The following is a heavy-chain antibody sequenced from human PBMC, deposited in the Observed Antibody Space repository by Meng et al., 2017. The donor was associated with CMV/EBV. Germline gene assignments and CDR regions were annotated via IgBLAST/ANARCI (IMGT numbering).Heavy chain of an antibody. J-gene: IGHJ6*02. D-gene: IGHD2-2*01. Sequence: GGSLRLSCAASGFTFSSYSMNWVRQAPGKGLEWVSSISSSSSYIYYADSVKGRFTISRDNAKNSLYLQMNSLRAEDTAVYYCARADIVVVPAAPRFRYYYYGMDVWGQGTTVTVSS. V-gene: IGHV3-21*04. CDR3: ARADIVVVPAAPRFRYYYYGMDV. CDR2: ISSSSSYI. CDR1: GFTFSSYS.